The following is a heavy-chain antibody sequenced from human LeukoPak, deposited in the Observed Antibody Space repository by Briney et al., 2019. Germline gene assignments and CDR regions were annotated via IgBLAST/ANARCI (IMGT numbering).Heavy chain of an antibody. CDR1: GFTFSSYG. Sequence: GGSLRLSCAASGFTFSSYGMSWVRQAPGKGLEWVSAIETGGASTYYADSVKGRFSISRDNSKNTLYLQMNSLRAEDTALYYCASGGIYYGAAFDFWGQGTLVTVSS. J-gene: IGHJ4*02. CDR2: IETGGAST. V-gene: IGHV3-23*05. CDR3: ASGGIYYGAAFDF. D-gene: IGHD1-26*01.